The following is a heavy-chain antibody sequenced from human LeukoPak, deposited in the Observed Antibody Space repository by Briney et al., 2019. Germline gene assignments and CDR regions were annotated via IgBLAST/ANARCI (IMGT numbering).Heavy chain of an antibody. CDR2: TYYRSKWYN. CDR1: GDSVSSNTAA. Sequence: SQTLSLTCAISGDSVSSNTAAWNWIRQSPSRGLEWLGRTYYRSKWYNDYAVSVKGRVTINPHTSKNQFSLHLNSVTPDATAVYYCARGDHGYYVFRFGYWGQGTLVTVSS. V-gene: IGHV6-1*01. CDR3: ARGDHGYYVFRFGY. J-gene: IGHJ4*02. D-gene: IGHD4-17*01.